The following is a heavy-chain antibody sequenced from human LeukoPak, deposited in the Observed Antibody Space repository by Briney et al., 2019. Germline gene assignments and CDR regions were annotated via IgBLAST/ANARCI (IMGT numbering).Heavy chain of an antibody. CDR2: IYTSGST. V-gene: IGHV4-4*07. D-gene: IGHD5-24*01. J-gene: IGHJ6*02. CDR1: GGSISSYY. Sequence: SEALSLTCTVSGGSISSYYWTWIRQPAGKGLEWIGRIYTSGSTNYNPSLKSRVTMSVDTSKNQFSLKLSSVTAADTAVYYCARGTEIPNYYYYGMDVWGQGATVTVSS. CDR3: ARGTEIPNYYYYGMDV.